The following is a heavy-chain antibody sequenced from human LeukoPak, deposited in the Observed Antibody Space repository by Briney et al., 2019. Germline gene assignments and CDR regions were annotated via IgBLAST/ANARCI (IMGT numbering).Heavy chain of an antibody. J-gene: IGHJ6*03. CDR3: ARGDGAARRGYYHYYMDV. CDR2: IYYSGST. Sequence: SQTLSLTCTVSGGSISSGDYYWSWTRQPPGKGLEWIGYIYYSGSTYYNPSLKSRVTISVDTSKNQFSLKLSSVTAADTAVYYCARGDGAARRGYYHYYMDVWGKGTTVTVSS. V-gene: IGHV4-30-4*08. CDR1: GGSISSGDYY. D-gene: IGHD6-6*01.